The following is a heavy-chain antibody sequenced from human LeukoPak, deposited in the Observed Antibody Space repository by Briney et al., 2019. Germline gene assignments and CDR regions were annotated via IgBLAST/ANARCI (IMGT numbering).Heavy chain of an antibody. CDR1: GVSLSTYY. V-gene: IGHV4-59*01. CDR3: ARERPIPRDFDY. J-gene: IGHJ4*02. Sequence: SETLSLTCTVSGVSLSTYYWGWIRQPPGRALEYVGYIYSGRPNYNPSLKSRVTMTVDTSKKQFSLILRSVTAADTAVYYCARERPIPRDFDYWGQGTLVTVSS. CDR2: IYSGRP.